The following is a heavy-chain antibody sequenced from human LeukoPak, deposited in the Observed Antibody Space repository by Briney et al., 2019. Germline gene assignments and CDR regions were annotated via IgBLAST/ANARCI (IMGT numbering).Heavy chain of an antibody. Sequence: SETLSLTCTVSGGSISSSSYCWGWIRQPPGKGLEWIGSICYSGSTFYNPSLKSRVTLSVDTSKNQFSLKLSSVTAADTAVYYCARHRAYSSSSPFDYWGQGTLVTVSS. J-gene: IGHJ4*02. CDR3: ARHRAYSSSSPFDY. V-gene: IGHV4-39*01. D-gene: IGHD6-6*01. CDR2: ICYSGST. CDR1: GGSISSSSYC.